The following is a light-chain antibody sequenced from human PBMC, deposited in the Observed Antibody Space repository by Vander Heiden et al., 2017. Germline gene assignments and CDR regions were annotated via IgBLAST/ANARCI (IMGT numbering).Light chain of an antibody. Sequence: QSVLTQPPSVSGAPGQRVTISRTWSCCSLGAGYDVHRYQQLPVASPNLLVYCDSKRPSGVPDRFSGSKSGTSAALAITGLQAEDEADYYCQSKDSSRSGWVFGGGTKLTVL. CDR3: QSKDSSRSGWV. V-gene: IGLV1-40*01. CDR2: CDS. CDR1: CCSLGAGYD. J-gene: IGLJ3*02.